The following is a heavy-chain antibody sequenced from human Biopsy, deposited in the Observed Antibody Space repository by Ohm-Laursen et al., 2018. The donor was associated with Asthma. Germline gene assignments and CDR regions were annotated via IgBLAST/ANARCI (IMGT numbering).Heavy chain of an antibody. Sequence: SLRLSCTASRFTYEMHWVRQAPGKELEWVAVISYDGSSIYYADSVKGRFTISRDNSKNTLSLQMNSLTAEDTAVYYCAKEGVAGTHIEDWGQGTLVTVSS. J-gene: IGHJ4*02. V-gene: IGHV3-30*04. CDR2: ISYDGSSI. CDR3: AKEGVAGTHIED. D-gene: IGHD6-19*01. CDR1: RFTYE.